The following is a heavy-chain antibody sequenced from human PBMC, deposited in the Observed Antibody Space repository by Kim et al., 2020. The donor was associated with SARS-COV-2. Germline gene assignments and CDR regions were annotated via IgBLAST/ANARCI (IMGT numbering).Heavy chain of an antibody. D-gene: IGHD4-17*01. CDR3: ARGGGDYFDY. J-gene: IGHJ4*02. CDR1: GGSISSYY. V-gene: IGHV4-59*01. Sequence: SETLSLTCSVSGGSISSYYWSWIRQPPGKGLEWIGYIYYSGSTNYNPSLQSRVTISVDTSKNQLSLKLSSVTAADTAVYYCARGGGDYFDYWGQGTLVTV. CDR2: IYYSGST.